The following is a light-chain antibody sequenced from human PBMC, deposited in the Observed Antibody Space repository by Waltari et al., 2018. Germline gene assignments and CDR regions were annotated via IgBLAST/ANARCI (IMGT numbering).Light chain of an antibody. CDR1: ESLAHRDGNTD. Sequence: DVVLTQSPLSLPVTLGQPASISCRSSESLAHRDGNTDMNWFQQRPGQSPRRLIYKVSKRDPGVPDRFSGSGSGTDFTLTITRVEAEDVGIYYCMQGSHWPPWTFGQGTKVEIK. CDR3: MQGSHWPPWT. CDR2: KVS. V-gene: IGKV2-30*02. J-gene: IGKJ1*01.